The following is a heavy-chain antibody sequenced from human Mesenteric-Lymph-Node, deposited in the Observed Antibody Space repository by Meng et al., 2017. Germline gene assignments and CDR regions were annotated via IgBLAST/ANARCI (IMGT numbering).Heavy chain of an antibody. CDR3: AREGAAAAKNFDY. CDR1: GYTFTNYY. J-gene: IGHJ4*02. D-gene: IGHD6-13*01. Sequence: ASVKVSCKASGYTFTNYYMHYVRQAPGQGLEWMGAINAGNGFTGYAQKFQGRVTMTWDTSTSTVYMDLNSLRSEDTAVYYCAREGAAAAKNFDYWGQGTLVTVSS. V-gene: IGHV1-46*01. CDR2: INAGNGFT.